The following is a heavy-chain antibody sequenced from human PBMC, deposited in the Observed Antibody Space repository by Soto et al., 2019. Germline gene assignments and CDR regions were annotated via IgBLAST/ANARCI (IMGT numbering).Heavy chain of an antibody. D-gene: IGHD6-19*01. Sequence: GGSLRLSCAASGFTVSSNYMSWVRQAPGKGLEWVSVIYSGGSTYYADSVKGRFTISRHNSKNTLYLQMNSLRAEDTAVYYCARKSPDRAVAPYDFDYWGQGTLVTVSS. CDR2: IYSGGST. J-gene: IGHJ4*02. CDR3: ARKSPDRAVAPYDFDY. V-gene: IGHV3-53*01. CDR1: GFTVSSNY.